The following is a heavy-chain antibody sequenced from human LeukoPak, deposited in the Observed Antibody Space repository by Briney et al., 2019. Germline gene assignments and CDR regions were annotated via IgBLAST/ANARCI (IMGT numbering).Heavy chain of an antibody. CDR3: ASGTHCSSTSCYKDMAY. CDR1: GFTFSSYA. CDR2: ISYDGSNK. D-gene: IGHD2-2*01. J-gene: IGHJ4*02. V-gene: IGHV3-30-3*01. Sequence: GGSLRLSCAASGFTFSSYAMHWVRQAPGKGLEWVAVISYDGSNKYYADSVKGRFTISRDNSKNTLYLQMNSLRAEDTAVYYCASGTHCSSTSCYKDMAYWGQGTLVTVS.